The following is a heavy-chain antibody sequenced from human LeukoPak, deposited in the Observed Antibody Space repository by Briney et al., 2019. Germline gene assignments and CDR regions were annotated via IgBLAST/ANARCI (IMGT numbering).Heavy chain of an antibody. V-gene: IGHV3-23*01. J-gene: IGHJ6*03. D-gene: IGHD6-19*01. CDR3: AKDLLRQWLADYYYYMDV. CDR1: GFTFSSYA. CDR2: ISGSGGST. Sequence: QPGGSLRLSCAASGFTFSSYAMSWVRQAPGKGLEWVSAISGSGGSTYYADSVKGRFTISRDNSKNTLYLQMNSPRAEDTAVYYCAKDLLRQWLADYYYYMDVWGKGTTVTVSS.